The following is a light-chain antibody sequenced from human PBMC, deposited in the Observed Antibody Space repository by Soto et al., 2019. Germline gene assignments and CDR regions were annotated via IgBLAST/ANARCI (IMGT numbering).Light chain of an antibody. CDR2: AAS. V-gene: IGKV1-39*01. CDR3: QQSDSIPIT. Sequence: DIQMTQSPSTLSASVGDRVTITCRASASISSWLAWYQQQPGKAPTLLISAASNLQGGVPSRFSGSGSGTDFTLAISSLQPEDFATYYCQQSDSIPITFGQGTRLEIK. J-gene: IGKJ5*01. CDR1: ASISSW.